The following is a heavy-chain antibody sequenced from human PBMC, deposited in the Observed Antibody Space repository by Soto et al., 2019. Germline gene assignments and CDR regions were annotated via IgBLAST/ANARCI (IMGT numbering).Heavy chain of an antibody. Sequence: SETLSLTCTVSGGSISSYYWSWIRQPPGKGLEWIGYIYYSGSTDYNPSLKSRVTISVDSSMNQFSLKLGSVTAADTAVYYCARDRVTSAGFPRSYYYDLDVWGPGTTVTVSS. CDR2: IYYSGST. V-gene: IGHV4-59*01. D-gene: IGHD4-4*01. CDR3: ARDRVTSAGFPRSYYYDLDV. J-gene: IGHJ6*02. CDR1: GGSISSYY.